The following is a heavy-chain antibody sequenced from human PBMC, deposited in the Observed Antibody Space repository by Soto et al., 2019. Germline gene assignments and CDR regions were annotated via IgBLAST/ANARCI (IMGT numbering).Heavy chain of an antibody. V-gene: IGHV1-2*04. CDR2: INPNSGGT. Sequence: GASVKVSCKASGYTFTGYYIHWVRQAPGQGLEWMGWINPNSGGTNYAQKFQGWVTMARDTSISTAYMELSRLRSDDTAVYYCAREGDCSSTTSSYGMDVWGQGTTVTV. CDR3: AREGDCSSTTSSYGMDV. D-gene: IGHD2-2*01. CDR1: GYTFTGYY. J-gene: IGHJ6*02.